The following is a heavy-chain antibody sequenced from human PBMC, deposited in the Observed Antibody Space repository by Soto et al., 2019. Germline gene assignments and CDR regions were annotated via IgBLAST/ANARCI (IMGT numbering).Heavy chain of an antibody. CDR1: GFTFSSYA. Sequence: EVQLLESGGGLVQPGGSLRLSCAASGFTFSSYAMSWVRQAPGKGLEWVSAISGSGGSTYYADSVKGRFTISRDNSKSTLYLLMHSLRVEDTAVYYCAKGGSGVVAATRRGYWDQGTLVTVSS. D-gene: IGHD2-15*01. CDR3: AKGGSGVVAATRRGY. V-gene: IGHV3-23*01. CDR2: ISGSGGST. J-gene: IGHJ4*02.